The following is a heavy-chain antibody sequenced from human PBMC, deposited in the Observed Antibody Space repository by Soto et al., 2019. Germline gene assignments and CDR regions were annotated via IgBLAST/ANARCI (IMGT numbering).Heavy chain of an antibody. CDR1: GYTFTSYD. CDR2: MDPNSGNT. D-gene: IGHD3-16*02. CDR3: ARVGELSLRFYYYYYMDV. J-gene: IGHJ6*03. V-gene: IGHV1-8*01. Sequence: GASVKVSCKASGYTFTSYDINWVRQATGQGLEWMGWMDPNSGNTGYAQKFQGRVTMTRNTSISTAYMELSSLRSEDTAVYYCARVGELSLRFYYYYYMDVWGKGTTVTVSS.